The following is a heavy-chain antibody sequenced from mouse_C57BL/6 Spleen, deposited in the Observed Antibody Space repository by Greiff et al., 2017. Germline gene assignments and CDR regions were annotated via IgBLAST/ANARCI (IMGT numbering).Heavy chain of an antibody. Sequence: QQSCKASGYTFTSYWMQWVTQRPGQGLEWIGEIDPSDSNTNYNQKFKGKATLTVDTSSSTAYMQLSSQTYEDSAVYYCARSYYGSSHYYFDYWGQGTTLTVSS. CDR3: ARSYYGSSHYYFDY. D-gene: IGHD1-1*01. V-gene: IGHV1-50*01. CDR1: GYTFTSYW. CDR2: IDPSDSNT. J-gene: IGHJ2*01.